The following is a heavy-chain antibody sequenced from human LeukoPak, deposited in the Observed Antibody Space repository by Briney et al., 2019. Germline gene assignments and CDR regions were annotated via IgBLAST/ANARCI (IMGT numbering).Heavy chain of an antibody. CDR3: ARRQGCSSTACPPDY. CDR2: IYPGDSDT. J-gene: IGHJ4*02. D-gene: IGHD2-2*01. CDR1: GYSFNTFW. V-gene: IGHV5-51*01. Sequence: GESLKISCKGSGYSFNTFWIGWVRQMPGKGLEWMGIIYPGDSDTRYSPSFQGQVTMSADKSISTAYLQWISLKASDTATYYCARRQGCSSTACPPDYWGQGTLVTVSS.